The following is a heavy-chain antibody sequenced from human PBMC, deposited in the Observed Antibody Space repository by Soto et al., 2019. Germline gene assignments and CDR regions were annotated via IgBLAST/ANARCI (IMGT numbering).Heavy chain of an antibody. J-gene: IGHJ4*02. D-gene: IGHD6-19*01. Sequence: ASVKVSCKASGYTFTSYGVSWVRQAPGQGLEWMGWIRAYTGYTNYAQKFQGRVTITTDTSTSTAYMELRSLISDDTAVYYCARASDGYRSGWYVGYFDYWGQGTLVTVSS. V-gene: IGHV1-18*04. CDR1: GYTFTSYG. CDR2: IRAYTGYT. CDR3: ARASDGYRSGWYVGYFDY.